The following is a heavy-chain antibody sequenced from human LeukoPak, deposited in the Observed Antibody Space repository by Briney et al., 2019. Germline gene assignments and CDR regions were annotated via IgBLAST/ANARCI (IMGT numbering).Heavy chain of an antibody. CDR1: GFTFSDHY. CDR2: ISSSSSYT. V-gene: IGHV3-11*03. J-gene: IGHJ4*02. D-gene: IGHD2-15*01. Sequence: GGSLRLSCAASGFTFSDHYMSWIRQAPGKGLEWVSYISSSSSYTNYADSVKGRFTISRDNTKNSLYLQMNSLRAEDTAVYYCASWLSGGIDYWGQGTLVTVSS. CDR3: ASWLSGGIDY.